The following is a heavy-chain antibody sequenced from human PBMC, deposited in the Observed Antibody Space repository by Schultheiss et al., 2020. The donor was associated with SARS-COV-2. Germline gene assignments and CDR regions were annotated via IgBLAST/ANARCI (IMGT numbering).Heavy chain of an antibody. CDR3: ARDFTIFGVVTTQPLDY. CDR2: VSGSGGST. V-gene: IGHV3-23*01. J-gene: IGHJ4*02. D-gene: IGHD3-3*01. CDR1: RFTFSFYY. Sequence: GGSLRLSCAASRFTFSFYYMSGVRQAPGKGLEWVSAVSGSGGSTYYADSVRGRFTISRDNSKNMLYLQMNSLRAEDTAVYYCARDFTIFGVVTTQPLDYWGQGTLVTVSS.